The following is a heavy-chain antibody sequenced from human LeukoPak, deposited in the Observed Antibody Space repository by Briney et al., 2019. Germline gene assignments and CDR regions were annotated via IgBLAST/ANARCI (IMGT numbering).Heavy chain of an antibody. J-gene: IGHJ4*02. D-gene: IGHD3-3*01. CDR1: GFTFSSYS. V-gene: IGHV3-21*01. CDR2: ISSSSGYI. Sequence: GGSLRLSCAASGFTFSSYSMNWVRQAPGKGLEWVSSISSSSGYIYYADSVKGRFTISRDNAKNSLYLQMNSLRAEDTAVYYCARDYKGVLRFLEWLFLDYWGQGTLVTVSS. CDR3: ARDYKGVLRFLEWLFLDY.